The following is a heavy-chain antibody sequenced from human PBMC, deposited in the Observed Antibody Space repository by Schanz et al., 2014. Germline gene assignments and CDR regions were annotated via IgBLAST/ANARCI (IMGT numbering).Heavy chain of an antibody. Sequence: QVQLVQSGAEVKKPGSSVKVSCKASGGTFSSYSISWVRQAPGQGLEWMGRIIPILGIANYAQKFQGRVTNTADKSTSTAYMELSGLRSEDTAVYYCARLSVAGRPHVNYWYFDLWGRGTLVTVSS. D-gene: IGHD6-19*01. CDR2: IIPILGIA. V-gene: IGHV1-69*02. CDR3: ARLSVAGRPHVNYWYFDL. CDR1: GGTFSSYS. J-gene: IGHJ2*01.